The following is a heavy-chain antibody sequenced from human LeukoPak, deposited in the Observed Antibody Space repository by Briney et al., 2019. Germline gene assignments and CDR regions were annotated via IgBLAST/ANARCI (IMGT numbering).Heavy chain of an antibody. CDR2: IYHSGST. J-gene: IGHJ4*02. Sequence: SETLSLTCAVSGGSISSGGYSWSWIRQPPGKGLEWIGYIYHSGSTYYNPSLKSRVTISVDRSKNQFSLKLSSVTAADTAVYYCAKPNNGDYFDYWGQGTLVTVSS. CDR1: GGSISSGGYS. D-gene: IGHD4-17*01. V-gene: IGHV4-30-2*01. CDR3: AKPNNGDYFDY.